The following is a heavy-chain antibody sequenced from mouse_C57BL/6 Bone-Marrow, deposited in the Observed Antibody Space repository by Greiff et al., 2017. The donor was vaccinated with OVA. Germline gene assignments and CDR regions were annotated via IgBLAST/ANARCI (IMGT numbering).Heavy chain of an antibody. CDR3: ARHLLLRFYFDY. CDR1: GFTFSSYG. Sequence: EVQVVESGGDLVKPGGSLKLSCAASGFTFSSYGMSWVRQTPDKRLAWVATISSGGSYTYYPASVKGRFTISRDNAKTTLYLQMSSLKSDDTAMYYCARHLLLRFYFDYWGQGTTLTVSS. V-gene: IGHV5-6*01. J-gene: IGHJ2*01. CDR2: ISSGGSYT. D-gene: IGHD1-1*01.